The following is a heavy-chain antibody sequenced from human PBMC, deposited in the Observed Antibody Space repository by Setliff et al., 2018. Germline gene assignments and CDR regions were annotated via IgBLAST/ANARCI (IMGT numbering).Heavy chain of an antibody. V-gene: IGHV4-30-4*08. CDR1: GGSISSGDYY. CDR3: AREAPGYAFDI. J-gene: IGHJ3*02. Sequence: SETLSLTCTVSGGSISSGDYYWSWIRQPPGKGLEWIGYIYYSGSTYYNPSLKSRVTISVDTSKNQFSLKLSSVPAADTAVYYCAREAPGYAFDIWGQGTMVTVSS. D-gene: IGHD1-1*01. CDR2: IYYSGST.